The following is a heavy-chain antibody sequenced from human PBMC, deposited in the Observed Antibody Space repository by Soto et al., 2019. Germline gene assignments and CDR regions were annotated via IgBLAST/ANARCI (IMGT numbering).Heavy chain of an antibody. V-gene: IGHV1-69*13. J-gene: IGHJ4*02. D-gene: IGHD3-9*01. CDR2: IIPIFGTA. CDR3: ARLRYFDWLLNPYYFDY. CDR1: GGTFSSYA. Sequence: PSVKVSCKAAGGTFSSYAISRVRQAPGQGLEWMGGIIPIFGTANYAQKFQGRVTITADESTSTAYMELSSLRSEDTAVYYCARLRYFDWLLNPYYFDYWGQGTLVTVSS.